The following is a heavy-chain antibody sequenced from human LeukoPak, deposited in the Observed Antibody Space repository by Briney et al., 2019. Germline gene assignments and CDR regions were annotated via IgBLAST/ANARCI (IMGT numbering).Heavy chain of an antibody. V-gene: IGHV3-23*01. CDR2: ISGSGGST. J-gene: IGHJ3*02. CDR3: AKDPSDYYDILTGYSRAFDI. CDR1: GFNFSSYG. D-gene: IGHD3-9*01. Sequence: PGGSLRLSCAASGFNFSSYGMHWVRLAPGKGLEWVSAISGSGGSTYYADSVKGRFTISRDNSKNTLYLQMNSLRAEDTAVYYCAKDPSDYYDILTGYSRAFDIWGQGTMVTVSS.